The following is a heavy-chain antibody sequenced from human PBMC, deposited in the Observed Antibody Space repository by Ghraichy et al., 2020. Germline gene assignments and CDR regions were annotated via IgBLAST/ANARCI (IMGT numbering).Heavy chain of an antibody. Sequence: GESLNISCKGSGYSFTNYWIAWVRQMPGKGLEWMGIIYPGDSDTRYSPSFQGHVTISADKSITTAYLQWSSLKASETAMYYCARAYGAYTSSRTLWTVPRPQPYYFDYWGQGTLVTVSS. CDR2: IYPGDSDT. CDR1: GYSFTNYW. CDR3: ARAYGAYTSSRTLWTVPRPQPYYFDY. J-gene: IGHJ4*02. D-gene: IGHD6-6*01. V-gene: IGHV5-51*01.